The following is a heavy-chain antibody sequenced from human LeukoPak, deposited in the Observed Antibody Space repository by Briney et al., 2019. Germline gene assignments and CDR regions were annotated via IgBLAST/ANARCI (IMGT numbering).Heavy chain of an antibody. J-gene: IGHJ4*02. V-gene: IGHV3-64*01. Sequence: GGSLRLSCAASGFTFSNYAMHWARQAPGKGLEYVSAINSNGGDTYYANSVKGRFTISRDNSKNTLYLQMGSPRAEDMAVYYCARSGYYDSTGYLDYWGQGTLVTVSS. CDR3: ARSGYYDSTGYLDY. CDR2: INSNGGDT. CDR1: GFTFSNYA. D-gene: IGHD3-22*01.